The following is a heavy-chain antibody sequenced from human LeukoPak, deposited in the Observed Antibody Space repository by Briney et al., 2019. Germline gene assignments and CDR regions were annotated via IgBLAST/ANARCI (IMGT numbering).Heavy chain of an antibody. CDR2: IYYSGST. Sequence: SETLSLTCTVSGGSISSYYWSWIRQPPGKGLEWIGYIYYSGSTNYNPSLTSRVTISVDTSNNQFSLRLTSVTAADTAVYYCARGRLARSPYFDYWGQGTLVTVSS. D-gene: IGHD6-19*01. CDR1: GGSISSYY. J-gene: IGHJ4*02. CDR3: ARGRLARSPYFDY. V-gene: IGHV4-59*01.